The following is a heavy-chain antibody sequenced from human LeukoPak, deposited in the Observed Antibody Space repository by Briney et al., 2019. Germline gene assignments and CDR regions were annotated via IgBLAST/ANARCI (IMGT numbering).Heavy chain of an antibody. CDR3: ARVPLHDRNDYSYPH. CDR1: GYTFTDYG. V-gene: IGHV1-3*01. CDR2: INAGNGDA. Sequence: ASVKVSCKTSGYTFTDYGMHWVRHAPGQRLEWMAWINAGNGDAKYSQKFQGRVTITRDTSASTAYMELSSLRSEDTSVYYCARVPLHDRNDYSYPHWGQGTVVTVSS. J-gene: IGHJ1*01. D-gene: IGHD4/OR15-4a*01.